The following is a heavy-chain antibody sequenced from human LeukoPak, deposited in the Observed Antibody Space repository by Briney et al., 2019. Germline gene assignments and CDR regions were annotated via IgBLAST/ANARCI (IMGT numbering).Heavy chain of an antibody. D-gene: IGHD4-17*01. Sequence: GASVKVSCKASGGTFSSYAISWVRQAPGQGLEWMGGIIPIFGTANYEQRFQGRVTITADKSTSTAYMELSSLRSEDTAVYYCARSPWPTTYFNYWGQGTLVTVSS. CDR3: ARSPWPTTYFNY. J-gene: IGHJ4*02. CDR2: IIPIFGTA. CDR1: GGTFSSYA. V-gene: IGHV1-69*06.